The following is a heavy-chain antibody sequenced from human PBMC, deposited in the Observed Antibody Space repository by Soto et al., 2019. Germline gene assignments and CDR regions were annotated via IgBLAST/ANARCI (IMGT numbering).Heavy chain of an antibody. CDR2: IFGSVTT. CDR1: GGSIGSYS. CDR3: ATSAYYYDTTGYYPY. J-gene: IGHJ4*02. V-gene: IGHV4-59*01. D-gene: IGHD3-22*01. Sequence: QVQLQESGPGQVKPSETLSLTCTVSGGSIGSYSWSWIRQPPGKGLEWIGFIFGSVTTKYNPSLKSRVTISGDTSKNQFSLKLTSMTAADTAVYFCATSAYYYDTTGYYPYWGQGTLVSVSS.